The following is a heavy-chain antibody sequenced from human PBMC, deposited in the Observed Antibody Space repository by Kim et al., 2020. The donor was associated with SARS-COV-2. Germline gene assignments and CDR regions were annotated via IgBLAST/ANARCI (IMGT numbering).Heavy chain of an antibody. D-gene: IGHD3-10*01. J-gene: IGHJ4*02. CDR2: IIPIFGTA. V-gene: IGHV1-69*13. CDR1: GGTFSSYA. CDR3: AREGGLSTMVRGVMTGYYFDY. Sequence: SVKVSCKASGGTFSSYAISWVRQAPGQGLEWMGGIIPIFGTANYAQKFQGRVTITADESTSTAYMELSSLRSEDTAVYYCAREGGLSTMVRGVMTGYYFDYWGQGTLVTVSS.